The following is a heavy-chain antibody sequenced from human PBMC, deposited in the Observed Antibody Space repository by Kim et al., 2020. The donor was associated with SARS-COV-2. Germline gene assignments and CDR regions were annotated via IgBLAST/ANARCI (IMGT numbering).Heavy chain of an antibody. J-gene: IGHJ6*02. V-gene: IGHV3-7*03. Sequence: GGSLRLSCAASGFNFNSYWMTWVRQSPGRGLEWVANIKEDGSEINYVDSVRGRFAVSRDNAKNSLFLQMNSLRAEDTAVYYCARELPDFYDGMDVWGHGTTVTVSS. CDR2: IKEDGSEI. CDR3: ARELPDFYDGMDV. D-gene: IGHD2-2*01. CDR1: GFNFNSYW.